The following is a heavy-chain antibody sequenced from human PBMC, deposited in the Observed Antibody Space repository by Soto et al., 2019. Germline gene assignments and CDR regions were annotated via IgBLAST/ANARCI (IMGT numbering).Heavy chain of an antibody. Sequence: GESLKISCKGSGYIFRTSWIGWVRQMPGKGLEWMGVIYPGDSDTRYSPSFQSQVTISADKSISTAYLQWSSLKASDTAMYYCARKGYSYGNDYWGQGTLVTVSS. J-gene: IGHJ4*02. CDR3: ARKGYSYGNDY. V-gene: IGHV5-51*01. CDR2: IYPGDSDT. D-gene: IGHD5-18*01. CDR1: GYIFRTSW.